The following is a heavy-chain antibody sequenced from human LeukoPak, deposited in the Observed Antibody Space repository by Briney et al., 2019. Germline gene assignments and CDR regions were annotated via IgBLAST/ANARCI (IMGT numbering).Heavy chain of an antibody. CDR2: IWYDGSNK. Sequence: GRSLRLSCAASGFTFSSYGMHWVRQAPGKGLEWVAVIWYDGSNKYYADSVKGRFTISRDNSKNTLYLQMSSLRAEDTAVYYCARDPRGYCSGGSCYSGYFDYWGQGTLVTVSS. CDR1: GFTFSSYG. CDR3: ARDPRGYCSGGSCYSGYFDY. V-gene: IGHV3-33*01. J-gene: IGHJ4*02. D-gene: IGHD2-15*01.